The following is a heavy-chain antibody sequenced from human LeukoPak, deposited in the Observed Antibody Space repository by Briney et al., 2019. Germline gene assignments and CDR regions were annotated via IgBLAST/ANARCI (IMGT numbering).Heavy chain of an antibody. CDR1: GGSISSGGYS. V-gene: IGHV4-30-2*01. J-gene: IGHJ4*02. CDR2: IYHSGST. D-gene: IGHD3-16*01. Sequence: SETLSLTCAASGGSISSGGYSWSWIRQPPGKGLEWIGYIYHSGSTYYNPSLKSRVTISVDRSKNQFSLKLSSVTAADTAVYYCARSRGGYFDYWGQGTLVTVSS. CDR3: ARSRGGYFDY.